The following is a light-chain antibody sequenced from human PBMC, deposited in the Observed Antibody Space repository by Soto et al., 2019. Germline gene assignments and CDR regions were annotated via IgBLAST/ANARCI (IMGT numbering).Light chain of an antibody. CDR3: AAWDDSLNGYV. Sequence: QSLLTQPPSASCTPGQRVTISCSGSSSNIGSNTVNCYQQLPGTAPKLLIHANNQRPSGVPDRFSGSKSGTSASLAISWLQSEEADYYCAAWDDSLNGYVFGTGTKVTVL. CDR1: SSNIGSNT. J-gene: IGLJ1*01. V-gene: IGLV1-44*01. CDR2: ANN.